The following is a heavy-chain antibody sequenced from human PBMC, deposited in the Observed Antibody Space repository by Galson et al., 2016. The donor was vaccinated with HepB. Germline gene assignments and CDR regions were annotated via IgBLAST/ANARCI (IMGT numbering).Heavy chain of an antibody. CDR2: IYYSGST. CDR1: GGSISSYY. Sequence: SETLSLTCTVSGGSISSYYWSWIRQPPGKGLEWIGYIYYSGSTNSNPSLKSRVTISVDTSKNQFSLKVRSVTAADTAVYYCAGTNPSYCSSSSCYYYYGMDVWGQGTTVTVS. V-gene: IGHV4-59*01. CDR3: AGTNPSYCSSSSCYYYYGMDV. D-gene: IGHD2-2*01. J-gene: IGHJ6*02.